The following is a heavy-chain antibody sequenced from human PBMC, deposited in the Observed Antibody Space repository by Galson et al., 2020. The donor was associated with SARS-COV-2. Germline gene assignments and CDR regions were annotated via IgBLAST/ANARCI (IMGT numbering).Heavy chain of an antibody. CDR2: ISGTYGNT. Sequence: GESLKISCVASGFTFNNYAMSWVRQAPGQGLEFVSAISGTYGNTDYADSVKGRFTISRDNSNNTVYLQMNSLSAEDTAVYYCAKDLKWSGTTFYMDVWGTGTTVTVSS. D-gene: IGHD1-1*01. J-gene: IGHJ6*03. CDR3: AKDLKWSGTTFYMDV. CDR1: GFTFNNYA. V-gene: IGHV3-23*01.